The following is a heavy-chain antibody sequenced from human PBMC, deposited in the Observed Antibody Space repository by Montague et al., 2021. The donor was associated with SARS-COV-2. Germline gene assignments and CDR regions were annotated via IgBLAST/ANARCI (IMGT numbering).Heavy chain of an antibody. Sequence: SETLSLTCAVYGGSFSGYYWNWIRQPPGKGLEWIGEINHSGSTNYNQSLKSRVTISVDTSNNQFSLKLTSVTAADTAVYYCARGPTNNIGMVATRLDYWGQGTLVTVSS. J-gene: IGHJ4*02. CDR1: GGSFSGYY. V-gene: IGHV4-34*01. CDR3: ARGPTNNIGMVATRLDY. D-gene: IGHD5-12*01. CDR2: INHSGST.